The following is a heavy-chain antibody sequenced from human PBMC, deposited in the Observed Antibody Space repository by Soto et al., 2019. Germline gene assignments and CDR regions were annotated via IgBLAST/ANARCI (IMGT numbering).Heavy chain of an antibody. CDR1: GYTFTSYY. V-gene: IGHV1-46*01. CDR2: ISPSGGST. CDR3: ARDQGGGYNPGSWFDP. Sequence: ASVKVSCKASGYTFTSYYMHWVRQAPGQGLEWMGIISPSGGSTSYAQKFQGRVTMTRDTSTSTVYMELSSLRSEDTAVYYCARDQGGGYNPGSWFDPWGQGTLVTVSS. J-gene: IGHJ5*02. D-gene: IGHD6-25*01.